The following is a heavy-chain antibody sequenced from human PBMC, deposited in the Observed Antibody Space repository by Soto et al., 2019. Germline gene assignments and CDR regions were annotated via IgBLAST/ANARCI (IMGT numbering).Heavy chain of an antibody. J-gene: IGHJ4*02. CDR1: GFIFTSSS. Sequence: ASVKVSCKASGFIFTSSSVQWVRQARGQRLEWIGWITVGTGNTNYAQKFQERVGITRDMSTSTAYMELSNLRSDDTAVYYCAAGDSSGYYGGWGRGTQVTVSS. CDR3: AAGDSSGYYGG. V-gene: IGHV1-58*01. D-gene: IGHD3-22*01. CDR2: ITVGTGNT.